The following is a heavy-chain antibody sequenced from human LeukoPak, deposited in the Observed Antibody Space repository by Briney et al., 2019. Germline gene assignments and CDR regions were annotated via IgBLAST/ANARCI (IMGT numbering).Heavy chain of an antibody. J-gene: IGHJ4*02. V-gene: IGHV4-31*03. CDR1: GDAISNGGYY. Sequence: SQTLSLTCTVSGDAISNGGYYGSWIRQHPGEGLEWIGFIYYSGSTYYNPSLKSRVMISVDTSKNQFSLKLNSMTAADTAVYYCARGSPNDYGDHGTFDYWRQGTPVTVSS. D-gene: IGHD4/OR15-4a*01. CDR3: ARGSPNDYGDHGTFDY. CDR2: IYYSGST.